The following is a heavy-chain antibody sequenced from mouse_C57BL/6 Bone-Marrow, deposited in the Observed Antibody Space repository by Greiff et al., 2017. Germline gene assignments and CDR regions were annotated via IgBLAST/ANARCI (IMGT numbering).Heavy chain of an antibody. CDR1: GFNIKNTY. CDR3: APNWDGPHWYFDV. CDR2: IDPANGNT. Sequence: EVQGVESVAELVRPGASVKLSCTASGFNIKNTYMHWVKQRPEQGLEWIGRIDPANGNTKYAPKFQGKATITADTSSNTAYLQLSSLTSEDTAIYYCAPNWDGPHWYFDVWGTGTTVTVSS. V-gene: IGHV14-3*01. D-gene: IGHD4-1*01. J-gene: IGHJ1*03.